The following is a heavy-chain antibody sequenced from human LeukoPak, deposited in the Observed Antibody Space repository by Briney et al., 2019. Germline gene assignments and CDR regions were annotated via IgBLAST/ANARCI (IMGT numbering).Heavy chain of an antibody. CDR2: IYYSGST. CDR3: ARDVIGVRWFDP. CDR1: GVSVSSGSYY. D-gene: IGHD3-3*01. Sequence: PSETLSLTCTVSGVSVSSGSYYWSWIRQPPGKGLEWIGYIYYSGSTNYNPSLKSRVTISVDTSKNQFSLKLSSVTAADTAVYYCARDVIGVRWFDPWGQGTLVTVSS. V-gene: IGHV4-61*01. J-gene: IGHJ5*02.